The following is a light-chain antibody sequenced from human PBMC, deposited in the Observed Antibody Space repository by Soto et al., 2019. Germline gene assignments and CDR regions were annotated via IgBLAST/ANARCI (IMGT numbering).Light chain of an antibody. CDR2: AAS. V-gene: IGKV1-27*01. CDR1: QGISNY. Sequence: DTQVTEYPSSLSYSVGDIVTITCRASQGISNYFAWYQQKPGKVPKLLIYAASSLQSGVPSRFSGSGSGTDFTLTISSLQPEDVASYYCQQYNSAPLTFGGGTKVDIK. J-gene: IGKJ4*01. CDR3: QQYNSAPLT.